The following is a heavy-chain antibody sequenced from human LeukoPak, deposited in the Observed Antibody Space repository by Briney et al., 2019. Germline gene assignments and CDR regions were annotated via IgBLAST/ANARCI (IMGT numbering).Heavy chain of an antibody. Sequence: GGSLRPSCAASGFTFSSYAMHWVRQAPGKGLEWVAVISYDGSNKYYADSVKGRFTISRDNSKNTLYLQMNSLRAEDTAVYYCAELGITMIGGVWGKGTTVTISS. J-gene: IGHJ6*04. CDR1: GFTFSSYA. CDR2: ISYDGSNK. D-gene: IGHD3-10*02. CDR3: AELGITMIGGV. V-gene: IGHV3-30*04.